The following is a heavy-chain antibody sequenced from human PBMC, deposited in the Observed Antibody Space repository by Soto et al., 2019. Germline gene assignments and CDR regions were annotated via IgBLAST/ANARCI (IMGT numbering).Heavy chain of an antibody. CDR3: ARGGTVFGAVL. Sequence: PSETLSLTCTVSGGSISSYYWSWIRQPPGKGLEWIGYMYYSGSPNYNPSLKSRVTISVDTSKNQFSLKLTSVTAADTAVYYCARGGTVFGAVLWGQGTLVTVSS. V-gene: IGHV4-59*01. CDR1: GGSISSYY. CDR2: MYYSGSP. J-gene: IGHJ4*02. D-gene: IGHD3-3*01.